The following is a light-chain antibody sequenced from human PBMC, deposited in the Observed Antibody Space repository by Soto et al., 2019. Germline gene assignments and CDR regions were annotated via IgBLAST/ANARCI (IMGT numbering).Light chain of an antibody. J-gene: IGLJ3*02. CDR1: SYKIGAGSD. CDR3: QSYDSSLSGWV. V-gene: IGLV1-40*01. Sequence: QSVLTQPPSVSGAPGQRVTISCTGSSYKIGAGSDVHWYQQLPGTAPKLLISGNSNRPSGVPDRFSGSKSGTSASLAITGLQAEDEADYYCQSYDSSLSGWVFGGGTKLTVL. CDR2: GNS.